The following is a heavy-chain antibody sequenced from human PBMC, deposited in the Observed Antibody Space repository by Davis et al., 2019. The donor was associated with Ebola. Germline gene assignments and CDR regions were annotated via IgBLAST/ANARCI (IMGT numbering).Heavy chain of an antibody. Sequence: PGGSLRLSCAASGFTFSGSAMHWVRQASGKGLEWVGRIRSKANSYATAYAASVKGRFTISRDDSKNTAYLQMNSLKTEDTAVYYCTSPLGKLDYYYYYYMDVWGKGTTVTVSS. CDR2: IRSKANSYAT. CDR3: TSPLGKLDYYYYYYMDV. V-gene: IGHV3-73*01. D-gene: IGHD7-27*01. J-gene: IGHJ6*03. CDR1: GFTFSGSA.